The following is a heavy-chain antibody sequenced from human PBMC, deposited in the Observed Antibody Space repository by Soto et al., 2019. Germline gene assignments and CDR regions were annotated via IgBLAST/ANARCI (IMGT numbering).Heavy chain of an antibody. CDR3: ARGWYCSGGSCYRDAFDI. V-gene: IGHV3-72*01. CDR2: TRNKANSYTT. Sequence: GGSLRLSCAASGFTFSDHYMDWVRQAPGKGLEWVGRTRNKANSYTTEYAASVKGRFTISRDDSKNSLYLQMNSLKTEDTAVYYCARGWYCSGGSCYRDAFDIWGQGTMVTVSS. J-gene: IGHJ3*02. CDR1: GFTFSDHY. D-gene: IGHD2-15*01.